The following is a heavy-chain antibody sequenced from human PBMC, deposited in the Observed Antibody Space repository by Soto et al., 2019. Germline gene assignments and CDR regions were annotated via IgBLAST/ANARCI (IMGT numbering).Heavy chain of an antibody. CDR3: AGDPDSHYNDSHAYSYP. CDR2: IIPIIGII. D-gene: IGHD3-22*01. J-gene: IGHJ5*02. CDR1: GYTFESSY. V-gene: IGHV1-69*04. Sequence: ASVELCSKASGYTFESSYRHWLRQAPGQGLEWMGRIIPIIGIINYAQKFQGRVTITADKFTGTAYMELTRLRSDDTAVYYCAGDPDSHYNDSHAYSYPWGQGTLVTVSS.